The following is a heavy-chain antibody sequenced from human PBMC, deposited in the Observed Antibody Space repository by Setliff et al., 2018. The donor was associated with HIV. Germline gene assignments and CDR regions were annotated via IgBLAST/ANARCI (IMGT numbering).Heavy chain of an antibody. CDR2: LYYRGTT. V-gene: IGHV4-39*07. CDR1: SFTSYW. Sequence: SFTSYWIGWIRQPPGKGPEWIGSLYYRGTTYYNPSLKSRVTISTGTSNNQFSLTLSSVTADDTAIYYCARGPPFAYWGQGLLVTVSS. J-gene: IGHJ4*02. CDR3: ARGPPFAY.